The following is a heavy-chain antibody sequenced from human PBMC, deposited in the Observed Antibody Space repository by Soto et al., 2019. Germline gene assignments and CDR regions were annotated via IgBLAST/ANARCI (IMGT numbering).Heavy chain of an antibody. CDR2: INPNSGGT. CDR1: GYTFTGYY. Sequence: ASVQVSCKASGYTFTGYYMHWVRQAPGQGLEWMGWINPNSGGTNYAQKFQGRVTMTRDTSISTAYMELSRLRSDDTAVYYCARRVVAPYYYGMDVWGQGTTVTVSS. D-gene: IGHD3-3*01. V-gene: IGHV1-2*02. CDR3: ARRVVAPYYYGMDV. J-gene: IGHJ6*02.